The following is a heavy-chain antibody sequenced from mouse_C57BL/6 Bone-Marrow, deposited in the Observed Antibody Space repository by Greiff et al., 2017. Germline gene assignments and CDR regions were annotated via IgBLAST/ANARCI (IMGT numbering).Heavy chain of an antibody. D-gene: IGHD1-1*01. CDR3: ARQDYGSRPAY. CDR2: IYPRSGNT. Sequence: QVQLQQSGAELARPGASVKLSCKASGYTFTSYGISWVKQRTGQGLEWIGEIYPRSGNTYYNEKFKGKATLTADKSSSTAYMELRSLTSEDSAVXVSARQDYGSRPAYWGQGTTLTVSA. V-gene: IGHV1-81*01. CDR1: GYTFTSYG. J-gene: IGHJ2*01.